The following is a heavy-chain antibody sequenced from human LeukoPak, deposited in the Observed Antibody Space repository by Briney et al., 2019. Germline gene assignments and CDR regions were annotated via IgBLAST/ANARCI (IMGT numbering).Heavy chain of an antibody. V-gene: IGHV4-38-2*01. D-gene: IGHD1-26*01. J-gene: IGHJ2*01. CDR1: GYSISSGYY. CDR3: ARGPSGTSIPGCNGNL. CDR2: IYHSGST. Sequence: SETLSLTCAVSGYSISSGYYWGWIRQPPGKGLEWIGSIYHSGSTYYNPSLKSRVTISIDTSKNQFSLKLNSVTAADTAVYYCARGPSGTSIPGCNGNLGGGAPWSLSPQ.